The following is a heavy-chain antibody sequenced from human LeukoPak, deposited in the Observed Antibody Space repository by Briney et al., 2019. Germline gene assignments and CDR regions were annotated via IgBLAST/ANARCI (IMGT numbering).Heavy chain of an antibody. CDR2: ISGSGGST. J-gene: IGHJ4*02. D-gene: IGHD3-10*01. V-gene: IGHV3-23*01. Sequence: PGGSLRLSCAAPGFTFSSYAMSWVRQAPGKGLEWVSAISGSGGSTYYADSVKGRFTISRDNSKNTLYLQMNSLRAEDTAVYYCAKDSDYYGSRGMADYWGQGTLVTVSS. CDR3: AKDSDYYGSRGMADY. CDR1: GFTFSSYA.